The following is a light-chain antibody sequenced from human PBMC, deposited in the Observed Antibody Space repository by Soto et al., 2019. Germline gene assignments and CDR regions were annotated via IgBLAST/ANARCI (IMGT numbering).Light chain of an antibody. J-gene: IGLJ1*01. V-gene: IGLV2-14*01. CDR1: SSDVGGYDY. CDR3: SSLTSGSTRV. Sequence: QSALTQPASVSGSPGQSITISCTGTSSDVGGYDYVSWYQQHPDKAPKLIIYEVTDRPSGVSSRFSSSKSGNTASLTISGLQAEDEADYYCSSLTSGSTRVFGTGTKLTVL. CDR2: EVT.